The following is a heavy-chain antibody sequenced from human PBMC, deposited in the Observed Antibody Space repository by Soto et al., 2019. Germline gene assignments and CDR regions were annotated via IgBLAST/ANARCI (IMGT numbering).Heavy chain of an antibody. D-gene: IGHD1-1*01. CDR1: GFTFNRHW. V-gene: IGHV3-7*01. J-gene: IGHJ4*02. Sequence: EVQLVESGGGLVQPGGSLRLSCAVSGFTFNRHWMSWVRQTPGKGLEWVASIKEDGSEKSYVDSVKGRFTISRDNAKNSLFLQMNSLRGEETAVYYCVRTGWNPPDYGGQGTLVTVYS. CDR2: IKEDGSEK. CDR3: VRTGWNPPDY.